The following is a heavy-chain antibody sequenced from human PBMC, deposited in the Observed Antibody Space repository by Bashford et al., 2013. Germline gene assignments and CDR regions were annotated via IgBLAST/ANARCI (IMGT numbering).Heavy chain of an antibody. Sequence: IVWVRQAPGQGLEWMGGIISQFHTTNYAQKFQGRVTMTTDTSTSTAYMELSRLRSDDTAVYYCARLTIFGVVIPRNYYFDLVGPWHP. D-gene: IGHD3-3*01. V-gene: IGHV1-69*05. CDR2: IISQFHTT. J-gene: IGHJ2*01. CDR3: ARLTIFGVVIPRNYYFDL.